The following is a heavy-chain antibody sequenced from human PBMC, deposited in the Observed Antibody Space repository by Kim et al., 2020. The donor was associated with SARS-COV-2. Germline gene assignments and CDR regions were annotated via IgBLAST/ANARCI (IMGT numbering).Heavy chain of an antibody. V-gene: IGHV4-34*01. CDR1: GGSFSGYY. J-gene: IGHJ6*02. CDR3: ARGREYSSGWYHVYYYGMDV. D-gene: IGHD6-19*01. Sequence: SETLSLTCAVYGGSFSGYYWSWIRQPPGKGLEWIGEINHSGSTNYNPSLKSRVTISVDTSKNQFSLKLSSVTAADTAVYYCARGREYSSGWYHVYYYGMDVWGQGTTVAVSS. CDR2: INHSGST.